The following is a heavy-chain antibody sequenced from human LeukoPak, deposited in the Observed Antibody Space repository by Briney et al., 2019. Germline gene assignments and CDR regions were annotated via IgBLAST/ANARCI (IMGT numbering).Heavy chain of an antibody. CDR3: ARKTDSGGQGDY. CDR1: GFTFSSYD. CDR2: IGTAGDT. Sequence: GGSLRLSCAASGFTFSSYDMHWVRQATGKGLEWVSAIGTAGDTYYPGSVKGRFTISRENAKNSLYLQMNSLRAGDTAVYYCARKTDSGGQGDYWGPGTLVTVSS. V-gene: IGHV3-13*01. J-gene: IGHJ4*02. D-gene: IGHD3-22*01.